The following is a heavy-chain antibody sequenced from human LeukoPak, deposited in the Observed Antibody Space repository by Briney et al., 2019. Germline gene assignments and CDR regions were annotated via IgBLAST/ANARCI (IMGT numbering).Heavy chain of an antibody. D-gene: IGHD6-19*01. J-gene: IGHJ4*02. CDR2: IYYTGST. CDR1: GGSISSSSYF. CDR3: ARHQQWLVRVDC. Sequence: SETLSLTCTVSGGSISSSSYFWGWLRQPPGTGLEWIGVIYYTGSTYYNPSLMSRVAISVDTSKNQFSLKLSSVTAADTAVYYCARHQQWLVRVDCWGQGTLVTVSS. V-gene: IGHV4-39*01.